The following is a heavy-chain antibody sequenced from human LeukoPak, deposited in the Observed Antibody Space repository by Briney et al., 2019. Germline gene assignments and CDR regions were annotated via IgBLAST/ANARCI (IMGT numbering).Heavy chain of an antibody. CDR3: ARLYYDSSGYYRICYFDY. CDR1: GGSISSSSYY. D-gene: IGHD3-22*01. J-gene: IGHJ4*02. V-gene: IGHV4-39*01. Sequence: SETLSLTCTVSGGSISSSSYYWGCIRQPPGKGLEWIGSIYYSGSTYYNPSLKSRVTISVDTSKNQFSLNLSSVTAADTAVYYCARLYYDSSGYYRICYFDYWGQGTLVTVSS. CDR2: IYYSGST.